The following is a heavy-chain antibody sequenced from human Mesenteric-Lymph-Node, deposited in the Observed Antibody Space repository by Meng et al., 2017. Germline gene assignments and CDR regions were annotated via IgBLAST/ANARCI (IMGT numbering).Heavy chain of an antibody. Sequence: GESLKISCAASGFTFSSYSMNWVRQAPGKGLVWVSRINSDGSSTSYADSVKGRFTISRDNAENTLYLQMNSLRAEDTAVYYCARDLQWLGYFDYWGQGALVTVSS. J-gene: IGHJ4*02. CDR2: INSDGSST. CDR1: GFTFSSYS. V-gene: IGHV3-74*01. CDR3: ARDLQWLGYFDY. D-gene: IGHD6-19*01.